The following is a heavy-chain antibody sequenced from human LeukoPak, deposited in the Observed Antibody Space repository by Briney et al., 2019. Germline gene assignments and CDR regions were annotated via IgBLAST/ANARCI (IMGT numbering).Heavy chain of an antibody. CDR3: ARDQFTLLNSYSFDY. V-gene: IGHV3-7*01. CDR1: GFTFSSYW. Sequence: GGSLRLACAAAGFTFSSYWMSSVRQAPGKGLEWVANIKQDGSEKYYVDSVNDPSTISTDRATNSLYLQMNSLRVEGTAVYDCARDQFTLLNSYSFDYWGQGTMVTVSS. D-gene: IGHD2-15*01. J-gene: IGHJ4*02. CDR2: IKQDGSEK.